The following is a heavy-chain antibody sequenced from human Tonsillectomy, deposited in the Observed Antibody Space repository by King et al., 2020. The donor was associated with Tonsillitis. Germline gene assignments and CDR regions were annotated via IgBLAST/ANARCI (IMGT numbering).Heavy chain of an antibody. CDR2: IYYRGST. J-gene: IGHJ4*01. CDR3: ATHTTAWSPVAD. V-gene: IGHV4-39*01. D-gene: IGHD1-14*01. Sequence: QLQESGPGLVKPSETLSLTCTVSGDSLSSSSYYWGWIRQPPGKGLEWIGGIYYRGSTYYNPSLKSRVTISVDTSNNQFSLKLGPVTAADTAVYYCATHTTAWSPVADWGQGSLVTASS. CDR1: GDSLSSSSYY.